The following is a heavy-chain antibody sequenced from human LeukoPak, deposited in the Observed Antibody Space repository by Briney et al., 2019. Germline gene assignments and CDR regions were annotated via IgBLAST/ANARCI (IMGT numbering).Heavy chain of an antibody. CDR2: IWYDGSNK. V-gene: IGHV3-33*01. CDR1: GFTFSSYG. J-gene: IGHJ6*02. CDR3: ARSSIAARIYYYYGMDV. D-gene: IGHD6-6*01. Sequence: GGSLRLSCAASGFTFSSYGMHWVRQAPGKGLEWVAVIWYDGSNKYYADSVKGRSTISRDNSKNTLYLQMNSLRAEDTAAYYCARSSIAARIYYYYGMDVWGQGTTVTVSS.